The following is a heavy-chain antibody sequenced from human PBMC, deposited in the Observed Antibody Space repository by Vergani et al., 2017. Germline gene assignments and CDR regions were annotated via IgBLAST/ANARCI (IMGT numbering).Heavy chain of an antibody. CDR3: VRYAINYNVLTGYYIGLDS. CDR1: NSSINSNYY. CDR2: VSHSGIT. Sequence: QVQLQESGPGLVQPAETLSLTCVVSNSSINSNYYWGWIRQSPGKRLEWIGSVSHSGITFSNPSLKSRVTISVDKSKKLISLILNSVTAAYTAVYYCVRYAINYNVLTGYYIGLDSWGQGTLVTVSS. J-gene: IGHJ4*02. D-gene: IGHD3-9*01. V-gene: IGHV4-38-2*01.